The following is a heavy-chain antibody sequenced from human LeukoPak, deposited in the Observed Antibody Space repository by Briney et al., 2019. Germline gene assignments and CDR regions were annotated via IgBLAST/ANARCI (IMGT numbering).Heavy chain of an antibody. CDR1: GGTFSSYA. CDR2: IIPIFGTA. V-gene: IGHV1-69*13. Sequence: SVKVSCKASGGTFSSYAISWVRQAPGQGLEWMGGIIPIFGTANYAQKFQGRVTITADESTSTAYMELSSLRSEDTAVYYCARDNIVVVVAASYYYGMDVWGQGTTVTVSS. CDR3: ARDNIVVVVAASYYYGMDV. D-gene: IGHD2-15*01. J-gene: IGHJ6*02.